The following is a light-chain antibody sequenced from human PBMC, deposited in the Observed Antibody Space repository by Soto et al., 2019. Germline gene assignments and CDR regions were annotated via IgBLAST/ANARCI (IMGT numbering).Light chain of an antibody. CDR1: SSNIGAGYD. CDR2: GNS. V-gene: IGLV1-40*01. Sequence: QSVLTQPPAVSGAPGQRVTISFTGSSSNIGAGYDVHWYQQLPGTAPKLLIYGNSNRPSGVPDRFSGSKSGTSASLAITGLQADDEADYYCQSYDSSLSAVVFGGGTKLTVL. J-gene: IGLJ2*01. CDR3: QSYDSSLSAVV.